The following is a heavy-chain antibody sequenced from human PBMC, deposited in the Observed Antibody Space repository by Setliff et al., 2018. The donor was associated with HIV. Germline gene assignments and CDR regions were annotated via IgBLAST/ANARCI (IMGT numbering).Heavy chain of an antibody. CDR1: GDSISRYS. D-gene: IGHD2-2*01. J-gene: IGHJ5*01. Sequence: SETLSLTCTVSGDSISRYSWNWIRQPPGKGLEWIGYVYSNGETYYNPSLKSRVTMSTDTSKNQFSLNLNSATAADTAVYFCARRALQDSTITSSNWFDSWG. V-gene: IGHV4-4*09. CDR3: ARRALQDSTITSSNWFDS. CDR2: VYSNGET.